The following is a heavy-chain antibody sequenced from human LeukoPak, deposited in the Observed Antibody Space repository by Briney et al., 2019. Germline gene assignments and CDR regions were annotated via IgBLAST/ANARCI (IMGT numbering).Heavy chain of an antibody. CDR3: ARRAMVRGVLDAFDI. CDR1: GYSFTSYW. D-gene: IGHD3-10*01. CDR2: IYPGDSDT. J-gene: IGHJ3*02. V-gene: IGHV5-51*01. Sequence: GDSLKISCKGSGYSFTSYWIGWVRQMPGKGLEWMGIIYPGDSDTRYSPSFQGQVTISADKSISTAYLQWSSLKASDTAMYYCARRAMVRGVLDAFDIWGQGTMVTVSS.